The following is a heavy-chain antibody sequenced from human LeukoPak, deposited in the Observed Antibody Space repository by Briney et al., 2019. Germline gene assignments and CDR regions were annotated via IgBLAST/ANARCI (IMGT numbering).Heavy chain of an antibody. V-gene: IGHV4-39*07. CDR2: IYYSGST. D-gene: IGHD6-13*01. CDR3: ASTYSSSWYAREAPYYFDY. CDR1: GGSISSSSYY. J-gene: IGHJ4*02. Sequence: SETLSLTCTVSGGSISSSSYYWGWIRQPPGKGLEWIGSIYYSGSTYYNPSLKSRVTMSVDTSKNQFSLKLSSVTAADTAVYYCASTYSSSWYAREAPYYFDYWGQGTLVTVSS.